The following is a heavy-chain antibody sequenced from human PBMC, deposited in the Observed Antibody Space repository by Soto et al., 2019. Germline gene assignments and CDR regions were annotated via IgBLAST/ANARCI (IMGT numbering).Heavy chain of an antibody. CDR3: VKNSGWFKT. Sequence: PGGSLRLSCAASGFPFGTTDMSWVRQAPGEGLEWVSTIDGSGGITFYADSVKGRFTISRDNSRNTVYLQMNSLRGDDTALYYCVKNSGWFKTWGQGALVTVSS. CDR1: GFPFGTTD. D-gene: IGHD3-10*01. V-gene: IGHV3-23*01. J-gene: IGHJ5*02. CDR2: IDGSGGIT.